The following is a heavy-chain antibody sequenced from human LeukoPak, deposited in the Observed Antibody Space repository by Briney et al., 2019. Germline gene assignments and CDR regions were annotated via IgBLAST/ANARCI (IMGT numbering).Heavy chain of an antibody. Sequence: PSGTLSLTCTVSGGSISSYYWSWIRQPAGKGLEWIGRIYTSGSSNYNPSLKSRVTMSVDTSKNQFSLKLSSVTAADTAVYYCARDQYYYDSSGYLFDYWGQGTLVTVSS. CDR3: ARDQYYYDSSGYLFDY. CDR2: IYTSGSS. V-gene: IGHV4-4*07. D-gene: IGHD3-22*01. J-gene: IGHJ4*02. CDR1: GGSISSYY.